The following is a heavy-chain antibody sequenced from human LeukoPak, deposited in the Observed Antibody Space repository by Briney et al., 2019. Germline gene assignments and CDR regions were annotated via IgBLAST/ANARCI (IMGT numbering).Heavy chain of an antibody. V-gene: IGHV1-8*01. CDR2: TNPNSGNT. Sequence: GASVKVSCTASGYTFTSYDINWVRQATGQGLEWMGWTNPNSGNTGYAQKFQGRVTMTRNTSISTAYMELSSLRSEDTAVYYCARGQGQQPDLPDYWGQGTLVTVSS. CDR3: ARGQGQQPDLPDY. D-gene: IGHD6-13*01. J-gene: IGHJ4*02. CDR1: GYTFTSYD.